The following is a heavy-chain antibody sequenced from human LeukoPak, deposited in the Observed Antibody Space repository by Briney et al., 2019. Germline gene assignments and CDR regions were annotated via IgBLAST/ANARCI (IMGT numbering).Heavy chain of an antibody. Sequence: SETLSLTCTVSGGSINSGGYYWNWIRQHPGKGLEWIGYIYYSGSTYYNPSLKSRVTISVDTSKNQFSLKLSSVTAADTAVYYCARVVRGSWYFDYWGQGTLVTVSS. CDR2: IYYSGST. CDR3: ARVVRGSWYFDY. J-gene: IGHJ4*02. V-gene: IGHV4-30-4*08. D-gene: IGHD3-10*01. CDR1: GGSINSGGYY.